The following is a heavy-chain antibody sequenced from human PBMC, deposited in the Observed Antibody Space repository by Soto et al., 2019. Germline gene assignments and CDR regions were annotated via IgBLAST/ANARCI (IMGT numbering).Heavy chain of an antibody. J-gene: IGHJ6*02. Sequence: QVQLVQSGAEVTKPGSSVKVSCKASGDTFSSYAISWVRQAPGKGLEWMGRIIPTFGRTNYAQKFQGRLSISADDSTSTAYMELTSLESEDTAVYYCARDQLSSFAMDVWGQGTTVTVSS. CDR3: ARDQLSSFAMDV. CDR1: GDTFSSYA. V-gene: IGHV1-69*18. CDR2: IIPTFGRT. D-gene: IGHD3-10*02.